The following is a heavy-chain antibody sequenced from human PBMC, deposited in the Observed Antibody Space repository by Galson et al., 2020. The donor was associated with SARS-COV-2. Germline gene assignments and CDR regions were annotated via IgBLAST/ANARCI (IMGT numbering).Heavy chain of an antibody. CDR3: AKMRSGIAVAGTNY. CDR2: ISGNDGST. CDR1: AFTFSSYA. J-gene: IGHJ4*02. D-gene: IGHD6-19*01. Sequence: GGSLRLSCAASAFTFSSYAMSWVRQPPGQGLEWVSSISGNDGSTYYADSVKGRFTISRDNSKNTLYLQMNSLRVEDTAVYYCAKMRSGIAVAGTNYWGQGTLVTVSS. V-gene: IGHV3-23*01.